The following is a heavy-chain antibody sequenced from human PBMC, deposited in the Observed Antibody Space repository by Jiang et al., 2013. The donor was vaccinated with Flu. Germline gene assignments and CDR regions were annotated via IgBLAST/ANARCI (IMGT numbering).Heavy chain of an antibody. D-gene: IGHD5-18*01. CDR3: AKVRIQIWWGDYDS. CDR1: GFTFSSYA. J-gene: IGHJ4*02. Sequence: LVESGGGLVQPGGSLRLSCAASGFTFSSYAMAWVRQAPGKGLEWVSGISGSGDSTYYADSVKGRFTISRDNSKNTLYLQMNSLRAEDTAVYYCAKVRIQIWWGDYDSWGQGTLVTVSS. CDR2: ISGSGDST. V-gene: IGHV3-23*04.